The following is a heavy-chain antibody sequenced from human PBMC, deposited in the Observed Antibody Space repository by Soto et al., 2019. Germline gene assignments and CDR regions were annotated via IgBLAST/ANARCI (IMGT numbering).Heavy chain of an antibody. CDR2: ISSSSSTI. CDR1: GFSFSHFS. CDR3: ARDLWQWLVLDY. J-gene: IGHJ4*02. V-gene: IGHV3-48*02. D-gene: IGHD6-19*01. Sequence: GGSLILSCAASGFSFSHFSMNWFRQAPGKGLEWVSYISSSSSTIYYADSVKGRFTISRDNAKNSLYLQMNSLRDEDTAVYYCARDLWQWLVLDYWGQGTLVTVSS.